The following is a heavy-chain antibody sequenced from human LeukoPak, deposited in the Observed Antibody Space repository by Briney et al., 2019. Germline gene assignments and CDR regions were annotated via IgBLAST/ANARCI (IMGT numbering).Heavy chain of an antibody. Sequence: SVKVSCKASGFSFTSSVMEWVRQARGQRLEWIGWIVVGSVNTNYAQKFQERVTITRDMSTSTAYMELNSLRSEDTAVYYCAAASRIWYDRGGRGFDPWGQGTLVTVSS. CDR1: GFSFTSSV. D-gene: IGHD3-22*01. J-gene: IGHJ5*02. CDR2: IVVGSVNT. V-gene: IGHV1-58*02. CDR3: AAASRIWYDRGGRGFDP.